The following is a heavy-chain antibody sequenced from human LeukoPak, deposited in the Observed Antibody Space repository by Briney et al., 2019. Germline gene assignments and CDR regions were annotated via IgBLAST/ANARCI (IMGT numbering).Heavy chain of an antibody. CDR2: VYHSGST. J-gene: IGHJ4*02. CDR3: ARLPTHYDILTGYYSADY. CDR1: GGSISSSNS. Sequence: SETLSPTCAVSGGSISSSNSWSWVRQPPGKGLEWMGEVYHSGSTNYNPSLKSRVTISVDKSKNQFSLKLSSVTAADTAVYYCARLPTHYDILTGYYSADYWGQGTLVTVSS. V-gene: IGHV4-4*02. D-gene: IGHD3-9*01.